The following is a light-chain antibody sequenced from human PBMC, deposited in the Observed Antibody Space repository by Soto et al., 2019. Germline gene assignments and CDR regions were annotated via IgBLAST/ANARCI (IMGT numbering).Light chain of an antibody. CDR3: QQSHSTLYT. CDR2: ITS. V-gene: IGKV1-39*01. Sequence: DIQMTQSPSSLSASVGDRVTITCRASQSISNYLNWYHQKPGKAPRLLIYITSSLQSGVPSRFSGSGSGTDFTLTITNLQPEDFGSYFCQQSHSTLYTFGQGTNLEIK. CDR1: QSISNY. J-gene: IGKJ2*01.